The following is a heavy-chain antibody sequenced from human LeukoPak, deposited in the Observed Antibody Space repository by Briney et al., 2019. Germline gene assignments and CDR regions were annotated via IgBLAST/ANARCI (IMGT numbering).Heavy chain of an antibody. D-gene: IGHD4-11*01. CDR2: IGAYNGNT. Sequence: ASVKVSCKASGYTFTSYGISWVRQAPGQGLEWMGWIGAYNGNTNYAQKLQGRVTMATDTSTSTAYMELRSLRSDDTAVYYCERSPSDYSNYGFRTHIYYYYYMDVWGKGTTVTVSS. V-gene: IGHV1-18*01. CDR3: ERSPSDYSNYGFRTHIYYYYYMDV. J-gene: IGHJ6*03. CDR1: GYTFTSYG.